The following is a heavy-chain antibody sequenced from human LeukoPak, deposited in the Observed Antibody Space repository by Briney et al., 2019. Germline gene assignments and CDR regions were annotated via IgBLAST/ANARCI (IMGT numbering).Heavy chain of an antibody. Sequence: SETLSLTCAVSGGSISSGGYSWSWIRQPPGKGLEWIGYIYHSGSTYYNPSLKSRVTISVDRSKNQFSLKLSSVTAADTAVYYCAREPPPRYYYDSSGYHDAFDIWGQGTMVTVSS. CDR1: GGSISSGGYS. CDR3: AREPPPRYYYDSSGYHDAFDI. V-gene: IGHV4-30-2*01. J-gene: IGHJ3*02. D-gene: IGHD3-22*01. CDR2: IYHSGST.